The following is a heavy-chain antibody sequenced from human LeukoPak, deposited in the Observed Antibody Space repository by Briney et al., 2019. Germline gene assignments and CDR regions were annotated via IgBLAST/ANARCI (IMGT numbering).Heavy chain of an antibody. V-gene: IGHV4-4*07. CDR3: ARGSNWAFDY. Sequence: SETLSLTCTVSGGSISSYYWGWIRQPAGKGLEWIGRIYSSGSTNYNPSLKSRVTISVDKSKNQFSLKLSSVTAADTAVYYCARGSNWAFDYWGQGILVTVSS. CDR1: GGSISSYY. J-gene: IGHJ4*02. CDR2: IYSSGST. D-gene: IGHD6-13*01.